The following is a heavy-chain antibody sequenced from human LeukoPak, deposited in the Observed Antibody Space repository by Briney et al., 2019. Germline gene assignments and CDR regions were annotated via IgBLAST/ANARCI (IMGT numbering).Heavy chain of an antibody. J-gene: IGHJ3*02. D-gene: IGHD2/OR15-2a*01. CDR3: ARAHSTTYAFDI. CDR1: GYTFTIYD. V-gene: IGHV1-8*03. Sequence: ASVKVSCKASGYTFTIYDINWVRQATGQGREWMGWMNPNSGNTGYAQKFQGRVTITRNTPISTAYMELSSLRSEDTSVYYCARAHSTTYAFDIWGQGTMVTVSS. CDR2: MNPNSGNT.